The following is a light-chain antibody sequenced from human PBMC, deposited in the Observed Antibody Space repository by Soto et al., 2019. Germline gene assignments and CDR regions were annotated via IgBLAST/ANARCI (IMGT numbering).Light chain of an antibody. Sequence: SLLTQPASLSWSPWQSITPSCTGTRSYVGAYNYVSWYLQHPGKAPKLLIYGVGNRPSGVSARFSGSKSGDTASLTISGLQAEDEADYYCSSYAHGSIYVFGTGTKVTVL. CDR2: GVG. CDR3: SSYAHGSIYV. CDR1: RSYVGAYNY. J-gene: IGLJ1*01. V-gene: IGLV2-14*01.